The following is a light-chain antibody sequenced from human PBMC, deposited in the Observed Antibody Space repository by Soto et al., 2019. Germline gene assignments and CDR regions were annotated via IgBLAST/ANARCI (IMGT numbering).Light chain of an antibody. CDR3: SSYAGSNNYV. V-gene: IGLV2-8*01. CDR1: SSDVGGYNY. Sequence: QSALTQPASVSGSPGQSITISCTGTSSDVGGYNYVSWYQHHPGKASELMIFEVSNRPSGVSHRFSGSKSGNTASLTVSGLQAEDEADYYCSSYAGSNNYVFGTGTKATV. CDR2: EVS. J-gene: IGLJ1*01.